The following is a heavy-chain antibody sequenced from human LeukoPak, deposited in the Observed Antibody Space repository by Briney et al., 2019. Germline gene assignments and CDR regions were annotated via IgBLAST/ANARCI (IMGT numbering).Heavy chain of an antibody. J-gene: IGHJ4*02. CDR3: TESLVH. V-gene: IGHV3-15*01. Sequence: GRSLRLSCTASGFTFGDYAMSWFRQAPGKGLEWVGRITSKTNGGTTEYAAIVKGRFTISRDDSKDTLFLQMDSLTTEDTAVYYCTESLVHWGQGARVTVSS. CDR2: ITSKTNGGTT. D-gene: IGHD6-13*01. CDR1: GFTFGDYA.